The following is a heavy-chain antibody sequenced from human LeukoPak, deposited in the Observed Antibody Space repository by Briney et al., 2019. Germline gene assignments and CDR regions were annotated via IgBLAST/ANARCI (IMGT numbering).Heavy chain of an antibody. CDR3: ARGIVRGTFPVDDYYNGMDV. CDR2: ISGSGTST. J-gene: IGHJ6*02. CDR1: GFTFSVYA. Sequence: PGGSLRLSCAASGFTFSVYAISWVRQAPGKGLEWVSAISGSGTSTYYADSVKGRFTISRDNSKNTLSLQMNSLRAEDTAVYHCARGIVRGTFPVDDYYNGMDVWGQGTTVTVSS. V-gene: IGHV3-23*01. D-gene: IGHD1-26*01.